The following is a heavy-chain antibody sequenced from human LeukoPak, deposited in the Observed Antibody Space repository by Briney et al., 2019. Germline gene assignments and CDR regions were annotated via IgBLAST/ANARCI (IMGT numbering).Heavy chain of an antibody. D-gene: IGHD3-10*01. CDR1: GYTFTSYG. Sequence: WASVKVSCKASGYTFTSYGISWVRQAPGQGLEWMGWISAYNGNTNYAQKLQGRVTMTTDTSTSTAYMELRSLRSDDTAVYYCARDRPYGSGSYYEYYYYYGMDVWGQGTTVTVYS. CDR3: ARDRPYGSGSYYEYYYYYGMDV. V-gene: IGHV1-18*01. CDR2: ISAYNGNT. J-gene: IGHJ6*02.